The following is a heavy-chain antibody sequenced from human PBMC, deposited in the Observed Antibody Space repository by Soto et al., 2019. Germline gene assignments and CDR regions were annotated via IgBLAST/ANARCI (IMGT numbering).Heavy chain of an antibody. D-gene: IGHD3-22*01. CDR3: ARPVYDSTGYYYAGHWFDP. CDR1: GGSISSGAYS. Sequence: SETLSLTCAVSGGSISSGAYSWSWIRQPPGKGLEWVGYIYHSGSTNYNPSLKSRVTISVDTSKNQFSLKLSSVTAADTAVYYCARPVYDSTGYYYAGHWFDPWGQGTLVTVSS. CDR2: IYHSGST. J-gene: IGHJ5*02. V-gene: IGHV4-30-2*01.